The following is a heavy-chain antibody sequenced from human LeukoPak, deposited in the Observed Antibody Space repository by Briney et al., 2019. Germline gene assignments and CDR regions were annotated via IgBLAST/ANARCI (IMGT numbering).Heavy chain of an antibody. CDR2: IKSDGST. Sequence: GGSLRLSCAASGVTFSSYWMHWVRQAPGQGLVWVSRIKSDGSTNYADSTKGRFTISRDNAKNTLSLQMNSLRAEDTGVYYCARAPSEIGGYYPEYFRHWGQGTLVTVSS. V-gene: IGHV3-74*01. J-gene: IGHJ1*01. CDR3: ARAPSEIGGYYPEYFRH. CDR1: GVTFSSYW. D-gene: IGHD3-22*01.